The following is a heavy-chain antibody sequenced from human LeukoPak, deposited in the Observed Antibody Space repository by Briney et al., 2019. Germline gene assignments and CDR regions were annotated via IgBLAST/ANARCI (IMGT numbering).Heavy chain of an antibody. J-gene: IGHJ4*02. CDR1: GFNLSVYN. CDR2: ISSGGGTV. Sequence: PGGSLRLSCAASGFNLSVYNMNWVRQAPGKGLEWVSYISSGGGTVFSTDSVKGRFTISRDNAKNSLYLQMNSLTAEDTAVYYCAGGLDIAVAGPGGYFDYWGQGTLVTVSS. V-gene: IGHV3-11*01. CDR3: AGGLDIAVAGPGGYFDY. D-gene: IGHD6-19*01.